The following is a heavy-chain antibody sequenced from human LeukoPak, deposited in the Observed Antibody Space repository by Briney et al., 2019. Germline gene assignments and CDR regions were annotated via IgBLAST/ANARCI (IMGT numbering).Heavy chain of an antibody. D-gene: IGHD2/OR15-2a*01. J-gene: IGHJ3*02. CDR3: AKDAGSYFATDPFDI. CDR2: ISGSGQSI. CDR1: GFTFSDYG. Sequence: GGSLRLSCAASGFTFSDYGMNWVRQAPGKGLEWVSVISGSGQSIHYADSVKGRFTISRDNSKNTVYLQMNSLRAEDTALYYCAKDAGSYFATDPFDIWGPGTLVTVSS. V-gene: IGHV3-23*01.